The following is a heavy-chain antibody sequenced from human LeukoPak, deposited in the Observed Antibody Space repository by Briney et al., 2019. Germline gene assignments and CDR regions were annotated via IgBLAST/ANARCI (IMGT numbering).Heavy chain of an antibody. V-gene: IGHV4-34*01. CDR1: GRSFRHYY. J-gene: IGHJ4*02. CDR2: IHPSGST. D-gene: IGHD6-25*01. CDR3: SSGSDESKTGDY. Sequence: SETLSLTCAIYGRSFRHYYWCRLRQPPGKGLEWVGEIHPSGSTSFNPSLESRVSISKDTSKNQFSLKLTSVTAADTAVYYCSSGSDESKTGDYWGQGTLVTVSS.